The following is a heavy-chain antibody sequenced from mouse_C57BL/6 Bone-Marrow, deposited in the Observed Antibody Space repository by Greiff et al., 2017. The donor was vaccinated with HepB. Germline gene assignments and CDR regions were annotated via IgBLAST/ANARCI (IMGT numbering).Heavy chain of an antibody. V-gene: IGHV5-6*02. CDR2: ISSGGSYT. J-gene: IGHJ4*01. D-gene: IGHD2-4*01. Sequence: EVNVVESGGDLVKPGGSLKLSCAASGFTFSSYGMSWVRQTPDKRLEWVATISSGGSYTYYPDSVKGRFTISRDNAKNTLYLQMSSLKSEDTAMYYCARRDYDYAYYAMDYWGQGTSVTVSS. CDR3: ARRDYDYAYYAMDY. CDR1: GFTFSSYG.